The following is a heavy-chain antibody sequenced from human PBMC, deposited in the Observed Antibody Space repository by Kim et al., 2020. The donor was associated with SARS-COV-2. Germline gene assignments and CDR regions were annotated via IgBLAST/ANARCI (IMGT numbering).Heavy chain of an antibody. Sequence: GGSLRLSCAASGFTFSSYEMNWVRQAPGKGLEWVSYISSSGSTIYYADSVKGRFTISRDNAKNSLYLQMNSLRAEDTAVYYCARDLGGKSEGGFDYWGQGTLVTVSS. J-gene: IGHJ4*02. CDR2: ISSSGSTI. D-gene: IGHD2-15*01. CDR3: ARDLGGKSEGGFDY. V-gene: IGHV3-48*03. CDR1: GFTFSSYE.